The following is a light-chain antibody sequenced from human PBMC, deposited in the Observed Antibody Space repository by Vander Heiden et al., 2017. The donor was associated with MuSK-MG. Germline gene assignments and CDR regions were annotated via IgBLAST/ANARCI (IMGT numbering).Light chain of an antibody. V-gene: IGKV1-39*01. Sequence: DIQMTQSPSSLSASVGDRVTITCRASQSISSYLNWYQQKPGKAPKLLIYAASSLQSGVPSRFSGSGSGTDFTLTISSLQPEDFATYYCQQRDSTLSFGGGTKVEIK. CDR1: QSISSY. CDR3: QQRDSTLS. CDR2: AAS. J-gene: IGKJ4*01.